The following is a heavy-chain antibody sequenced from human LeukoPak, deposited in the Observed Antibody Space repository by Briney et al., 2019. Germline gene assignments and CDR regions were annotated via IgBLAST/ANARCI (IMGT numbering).Heavy chain of an antibody. D-gene: IGHD3-10*01. CDR3: ARDRITMVRGVIVDWYFDL. J-gene: IGHJ2*01. V-gene: IGHV1-69*04. Sequence: SVKVSCKASGGTFSSYTISWVRQAPGQGREWVGRIIPILGIANYAQKFQGRVTITADKSTSTAYMELSSLRSEDTAVYYCARDRITMVRGVIVDWYFDLWGRGTLVTVSS. CDR1: GGTFSSYT. CDR2: IIPILGIA.